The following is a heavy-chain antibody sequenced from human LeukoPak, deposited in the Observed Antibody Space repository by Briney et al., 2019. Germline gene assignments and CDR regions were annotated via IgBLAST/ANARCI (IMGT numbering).Heavy chain of an antibody. D-gene: IGHD6-13*01. CDR1: GYTFTSYY. CDR3: ARGVAAAGYYYYYGMDV. Sequence: ASVKVSCKASGYTFTSYYMHWVRQAPGQGLEWMGIINPSGGSTSYAQKFQGRVTMTRDTSTSTVYTELSSLRSEDTAVYYCARGVAAAGYYYYYGMDVWGQGTTVTVSS. V-gene: IGHV1-46*01. CDR2: INPSGGST. J-gene: IGHJ6*02.